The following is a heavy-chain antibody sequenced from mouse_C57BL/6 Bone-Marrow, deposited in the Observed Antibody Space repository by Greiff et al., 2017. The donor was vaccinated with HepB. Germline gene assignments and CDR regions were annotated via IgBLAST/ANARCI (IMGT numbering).Heavy chain of an antibody. CDR1: GYTFTNYW. CDR2: IYPGGGYT. Sequence: VQLQQSGAELVRPGTSVKMSCKASGYTFTNYWIGWAKQRPGHGLEWIGDIYPGGGYTNYNEKFKGKATLTADKSSSTAYMQCSSLTSEDSAIYYCARWGLRRGGYFDYWGQGTTLTVSS. J-gene: IGHJ2*01. V-gene: IGHV1-63*01. CDR3: ARWGLRRGGYFDY. D-gene: IGHD2-4*01.